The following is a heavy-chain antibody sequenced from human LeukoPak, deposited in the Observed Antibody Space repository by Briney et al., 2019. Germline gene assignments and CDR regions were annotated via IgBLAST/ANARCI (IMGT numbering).Heavy chain of an antibody. Sequence: GGSLRLSCAASGFTFSSYWMHWVRQAPGKGLVWVSRINSDRSSTSYADSVKGRFTISRDNAKNTLYLQMNSLRAEDTAEYYWESGYSGGYFGFYYFDYWAQGTRVPVS. V-gene: IGHV3-74*01. J-gene: IGHJ4*02. CDR1: GFTFSSYW. CDR2: INSDRSST. CDR3: ESGYSGGYFGFYYFDY. D-gene: IGHD1-26*01.